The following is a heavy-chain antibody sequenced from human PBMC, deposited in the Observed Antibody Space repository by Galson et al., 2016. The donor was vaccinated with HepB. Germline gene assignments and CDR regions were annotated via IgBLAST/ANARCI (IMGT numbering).Heavy chain of an antibody. V-gene: IGHV3-23*01. D-gene: IGHD5-18*01. CDR3: AKDLMGESSGYNYGDSFDY. Sequence: SLRLSCAASGFTFSSCAMSWVRQAPGKGLEWVSAISASGGSTYYAGSVMGRFTISRDNSKNTLYLQMSSLRAEDTAVYYCAKDLMGESSGYNYGDSFDYWGQGTLVTVST. J-gene: IGHJ4*02. CDR1: GFTFSSCA. CDR2: ISASGGST.